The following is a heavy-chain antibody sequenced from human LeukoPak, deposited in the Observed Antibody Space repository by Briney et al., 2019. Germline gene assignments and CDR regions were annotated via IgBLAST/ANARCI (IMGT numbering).Heavy chain of an antibody. CDR3: ARGPYGSENYYDY. Sequence: ASVKVSCKASGYTFTDCHVHWVRQAPGQGLEWMGWINPNSGGTNYAQKFQGRVTMTRDTSISTAYMELSRLRSDDTAVYYCARGPYGSENYYDYWGQGTLATVPS. CDR2: INPNSGGT. V-gene: IGHV1-2*02. CDR1: GYTFTDCH. D-gene: IGHD3-10*01. J-gene: IGHJ4*02.